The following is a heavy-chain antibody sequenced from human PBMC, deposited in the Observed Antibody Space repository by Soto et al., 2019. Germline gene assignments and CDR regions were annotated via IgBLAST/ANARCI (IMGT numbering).Heavy chain of an antibody. CDR1: GYTFTGYY. D-gene: IGHD3-3*01. CDR3: ARSTYYDFWSGSHYGMDV. Sequence: VASVKVSCKASGYTFTGYYMHWVRQAPGQGLEWMGWINPNSGGTNYAQKFQGWVTMTRDTSISTAYMERSSLRSDDTAVYYCARSTYYDFWSGSHYGMDVWGQGTTVTGSS. V-gene: IGHV1-2*04. J-gene: IGHJ6*02. CDR2: INPNSGGT.